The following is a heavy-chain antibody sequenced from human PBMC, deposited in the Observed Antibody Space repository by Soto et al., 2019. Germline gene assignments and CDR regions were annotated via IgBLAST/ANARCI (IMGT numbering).Heavy chain of an antibody. Sequence: GGSLRLSCAASGFTFSSYNMNWVRQAPGKALEWVSSIRSSNYIYYADSVKGRFTIYRDNAKNSLYLQMNSLRAEDTAVYYCAREGGYRSSTTCYVYPFDXWGRGTLVTVSX. D-gene: IGHD2-2*01. CDR1: GFTFSSYN. J-gene: IGHJ4*02. V-gene: IGHV3-21*01. CDR3: AREGGYRSSTTCYVYPFDX. CDR2: IRSSNYI.